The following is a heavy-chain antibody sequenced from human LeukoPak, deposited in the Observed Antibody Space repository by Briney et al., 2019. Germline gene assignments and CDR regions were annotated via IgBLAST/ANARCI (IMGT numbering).Heavy chain of an antibody. Sequence: SSETLSLTCTVSGGSISSSSYYWGWVRQPPGKGLEWIGSISYCGSPDYNTSLKSRVTISGDTSQNLFSLKLSSVTAADTALFYCATWESESSWDTAMSYRIDYWGQGTLVTVSS. V-gene: IGHV4-39*01. CDR2: ISYCGSP. CDR3: ATWESESSWDTAMSYRIDY. D-gene: IGHD5-18*01. CDR1: GGSISSSSYY. J-gene: IGHJ4*02.